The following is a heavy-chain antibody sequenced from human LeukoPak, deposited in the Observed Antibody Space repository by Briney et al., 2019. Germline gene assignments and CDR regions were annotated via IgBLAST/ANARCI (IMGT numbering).Heavy chain of an antibody. CDR2: INHSGTT. V-gene: IGHV4-34*01. CDR1: AGSFSSYY. J-gene: IGHJ4*02. CDR3: ARHGPDIVLII. D-gene: IGHD2-8*01. Sequence: KPSETLSLTCAVYAGSFSSYYWYWIRQPPGKGLEWIGEINHSGTTSYNPSLKSRVTISQDTSNNQFSLKLSSVTAADTAVYYCARHGPDIVLIIWGQGTLVTVSS.